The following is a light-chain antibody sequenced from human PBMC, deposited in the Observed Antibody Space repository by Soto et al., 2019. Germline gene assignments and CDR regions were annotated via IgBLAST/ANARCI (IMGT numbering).Light chain of an antibody. CDR3: QQRSNWPPWT. CDR2: GAS. Sequence: TQSPSNLSASVGDRVTITCRASQSISSNLAWYQQKPGQAPRLLIYGASSRATGIPDRFSGSGSGTDFTLTISSLEPEDFAVYYCQQRSNWPPWTFGQGTKVDIK. CDR1: QSISSN. V-gene: IGKV3-11*01. J-gene: IGKJ1*01.